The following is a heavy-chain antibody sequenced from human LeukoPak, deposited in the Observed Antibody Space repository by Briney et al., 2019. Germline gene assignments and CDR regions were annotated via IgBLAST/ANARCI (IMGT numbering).Heavy chain of an antibody. D-gene: IGHD2-2*01. V-gene: IGHV1-69*13. Sequence: SVKVSCKASGGTFSSYAISWVRQAPGQGLEWMGGIIPIFGTANYAQKFQGRVTITADESTSTAYMELSSLRSEDTAVYYCARGDPHCSSTSCYWFRYYFDYWGQGTLVTVSS. J-gene: IGHJ4*02. CDR2: IIPIFGTA. CDR1: GGTFSSYA. CDR3: ARGDPHCSSTSCYWFRYYFDY.